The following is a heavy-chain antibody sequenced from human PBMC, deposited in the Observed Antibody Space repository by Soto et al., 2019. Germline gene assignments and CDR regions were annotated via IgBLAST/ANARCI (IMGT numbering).Heavy chain of an antibody. J-gene: IGHJ4*02. Sequence: QVQLVQSGAEVKKPGASVKVSCKASGYTFTSYGISWVRQAPGQGLEWMGWISAYNGNTNYAQKLQGRVTTTADTSTSPASMEPRRLISDDTAVYYCARATTLESGRYWGQGNLVAVSS. D-gene: IGHD4-17*01. CDR1: GYTFTSYG. V-gene: IGHV1-18*01. CDR2: ISAYNGNT. CDR3: ARATTLESGRY.